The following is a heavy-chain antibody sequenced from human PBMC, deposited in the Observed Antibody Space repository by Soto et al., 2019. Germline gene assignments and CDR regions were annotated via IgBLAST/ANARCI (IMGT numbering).Heavy chain of an antibody. CDR2: IYYSGST. CDR3: ASFPYSSGWYESRWFDP. D-gene: IGHD6-19*01. CDR1: GGSISSSSYY. Sequence: SETLSLTCTVSGGSISSSSYYWGWIRPPPGKGLEWIGSIYYSGSTYYNPSLKSRVTISVDTSKNQFSLKLSSVTAADTAVYYCASFPYSSGWYESRWFDPWGQGTLVTVSS. V-gene: IGHV4-39*01. J-gene: IGHJ5*02.